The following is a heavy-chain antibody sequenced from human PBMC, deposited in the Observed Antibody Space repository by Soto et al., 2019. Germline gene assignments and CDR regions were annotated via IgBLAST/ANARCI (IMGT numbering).Heavy chain of an antibody. D-gene: IGHD3-3*01. CDR2: VNPSGGST. Sequence: ASVKVSCKASGYTFTSYYMHWVRQAPGQGLEWMGIVNPSGGSTSYAQKFQGRVTMTRDTSTSTVSMERSSLRSEDTAVYYCARAVSADHYDFWTPYYYYYGMDVWGQGTRVTVSS. CDR1: GYTFTSYY. V-gene: IGHV1-46*01. J-gene: IGHJ6*02. CDR3: ARAVSADHYDFWTPYYYYYGMDV.